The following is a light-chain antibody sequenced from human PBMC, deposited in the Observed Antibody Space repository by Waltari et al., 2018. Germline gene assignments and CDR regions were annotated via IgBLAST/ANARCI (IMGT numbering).Light chain of an antibody. Sequence: EIVLTQSPGTLSLSPGETATLACRASQSIRLDWYQQKPGQAPILLIHDASKRATGIPDRFSGSGSGTDFTLTISRLEPEDFAMYYCQQFDRSPPVTFGGGTKVEIK. V-gene: IGKV3-20*01. CDR2: DAS. CDR3: QQFDRSPPVT. CDR1: QSIR. J-gene: IGKJ4*01.